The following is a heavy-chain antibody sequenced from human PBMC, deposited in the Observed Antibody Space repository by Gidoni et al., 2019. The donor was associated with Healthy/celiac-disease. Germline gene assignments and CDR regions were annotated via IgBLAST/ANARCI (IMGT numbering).Heavy chain of an antibody. CDR3: ARGLGEFDY. V-gene: IGHV4-61*01. CDR2: IYYSGST. Sequence: QVQLQESGPGLVKPSETLSLTCTVSGGSVSSGSYYWSWIRQPPGKGLEWIGYIYYSGSTNYNPSLKSLVTISVDTSKNQFSLKLSSVTAADTAVYYCARGLGEFDYWGQGTLVTVSS. CDR1: GGSVSSGSYY. D-gene: IGHD3-16*01. J-gene: IGHJ4*02.